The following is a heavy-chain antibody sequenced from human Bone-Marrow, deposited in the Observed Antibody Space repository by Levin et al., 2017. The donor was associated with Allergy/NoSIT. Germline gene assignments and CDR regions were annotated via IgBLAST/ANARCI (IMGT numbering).Heavy chain of an antibody. V-gene: IGHV6-1*01. CDR1: GASVSSSSAA. D-gene: IGHD3-10*01. Sequence: SETLSLTCAISGASVSSSSAAWNWIRQSPSRGLEWLGRTYYRSKWYNEYAVSVKSRITVNPDTSKNQFSLQLTSVTPEDTAVYYCVRGNYNFDYWDQGTLVTVSS. CDR3: VRGNYNFDY. CDR2: TYYRSKWYN. J-gene: IGHJ4*02.